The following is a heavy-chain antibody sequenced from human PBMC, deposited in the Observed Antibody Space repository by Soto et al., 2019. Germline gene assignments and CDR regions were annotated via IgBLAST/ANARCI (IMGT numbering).Heavy chain of an antibody. CDR1: GGSFSGYY. CDR3: ARGAVGPGLVAGSQLYYYYGMGV. J-gene: IGHJ6*02. Sequence: SETLSLTCAVYGGSFSGYYWSWIRQPPGKGLEWIGEINHSGSTNYNPSLKSRVTISVDTSKNQFSLKLSSVTAADTAVYYCARGAVGPGLVAGSQLYYYYGMGVWGQGTTVTVSS. CDR2: INHSGST. D-gene: IGHD6-19*01. V-gene: IGHV4-34*01.